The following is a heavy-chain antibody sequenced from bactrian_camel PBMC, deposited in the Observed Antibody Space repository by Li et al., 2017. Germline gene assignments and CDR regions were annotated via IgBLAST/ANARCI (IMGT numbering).Heavy chain of an antibody. J-gene: IGHJ4*01. V-gene: IGHV3S6*01. CDR2: IDSDGTKT. CDR3: AAGRLRNGYCYSLLNRMAYNN. CDR1: RFTFGTYY. D-gene: IGHD2*01. Sequence: VQLVESGGGMVQPGGSLILSCVASRFTFGTYYMNWVRQAPGKGLEWVSTIDSDGTKTNYGDSVKGRFTISRDNAKNTLYLQMRSLNPEDTGMYYCAAGRLRNGYCYSLLNRMAYNNWGQGTQVTVS.